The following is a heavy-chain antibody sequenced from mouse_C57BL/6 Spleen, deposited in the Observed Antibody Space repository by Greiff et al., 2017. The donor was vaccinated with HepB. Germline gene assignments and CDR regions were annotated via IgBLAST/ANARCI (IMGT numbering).Heavy chain of an antibody. CDR3: ARPEYYGSSYGYFDV. CDR2: INPSTGGT. CDR1: GYSFTGYY. V-gene: IGHV1-42*01. Sequence: VQLQQSGPELVKPGASVKISCKASGYSFTGYYMNWVKQSPEKSLEWIGEINPSTGGTTYNQKFKAKATLTVDKSSSTAYMQLKSLTSEDSAVYYCARPEYYGSSYGYFDVWGTGTTVTVSS. J-gene: IGHJ1*03. D-gene: IGHD1-1*01.